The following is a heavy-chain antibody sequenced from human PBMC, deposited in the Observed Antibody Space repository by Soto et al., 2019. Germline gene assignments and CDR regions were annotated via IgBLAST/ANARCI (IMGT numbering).Heavy chain of an antibody. D-gene: IGHD3-10*01. CDR1: GYTFTSYG. CDR3: ARVISLLWFGELSSFDY. V-gene: IGHV1-18*01. J-gene: IGHJ4*02. Sequence: ASVKVSCKASGYTFTSYGISWVRQAPGQGLEWMGWISAYNGNTNYAQKLQGRVTMTTDTSTSTAYMELRSLRSEDTAVYYCARVISLLWFGELSSFDYWGQGTLVTVSS. CDR2: ISAYNGNT.